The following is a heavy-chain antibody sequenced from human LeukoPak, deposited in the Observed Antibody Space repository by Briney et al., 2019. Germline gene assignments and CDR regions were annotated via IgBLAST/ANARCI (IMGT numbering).Heavy chain of an antibody. D-gene: IGHD2-15*01. CDR3: ARCDGGGGSCYYPDY. J-gene: IGHJ4*02. CDR2: ISAYSGNT. V-gene: IGHV1-18*01. Sequence: ASVKVSCKASGYTFTSYRISWVRQAPGQGLEWMGWISAYSGNTNCARKLQGRVTMTIDTSTSTAYMELRSLRSDDTAVYYCARCDGGGGSCYYPDYWGQGTLVTVSS. CDR1: GYTFTSYR.